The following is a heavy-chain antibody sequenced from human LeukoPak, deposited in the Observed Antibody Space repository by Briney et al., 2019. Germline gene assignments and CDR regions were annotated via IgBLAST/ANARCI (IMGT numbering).Heavy chain of an antibody. CDR1: GGSFSGYY. Sequence: SETLSLTCAVYGGSFSGYYWSWIRQPPGKGLEWIGEINHSGSTNYNPSLKSRVTISVDTSKNQFSLKLSSVTAADTAVYYCARRGLGYCSSTSWFCSGYYYDWGQGTLVTVSS. CDR2: INHSGST. D-gene: IGHD2-2*01. J-gene: IGHJ4*02. V-gene: IGHV4-34*01. CDR3: ARRGLGYCSSTSWFCSGYYYD.